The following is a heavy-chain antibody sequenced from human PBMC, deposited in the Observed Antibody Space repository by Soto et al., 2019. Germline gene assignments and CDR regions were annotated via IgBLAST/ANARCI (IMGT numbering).Heavy chain of an antibody. Sequence: ETLSLTCTVSGGSISSSSYYWGWIRQPPGKGLEWIGSIYYSGSTYYNPSLKSRVTISVDTSKNQFSLKLSSVTAADTAVYYCARALGKETMDRGVIIGPAFDIWSQGTMVTVSS. V-gene: IGHV4-39*01. CDR2: IYYSGST. CDR3: ARALGKETMDRGVIIGPAFDI. CDR1: GGSISSSSYY. J-gene: IGHJ3*02. D-gene: IGHD3-10*01.